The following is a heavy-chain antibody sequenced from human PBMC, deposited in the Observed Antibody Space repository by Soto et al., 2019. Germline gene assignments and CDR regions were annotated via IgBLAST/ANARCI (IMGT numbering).Heavy chain of an antibody. D-gene: IGHD1-26*01. CDR3: ANSVGDTTGDY. CDR2: ISYDGSNK. J-gene: IGHJ4*02. CDR1: GFTFSSYG. V-gene: IGHV3-30*18. Sequence: QVQLVESGGGVVQPGRSLRLSCAASGFTFSSYGMHWVRQAPGKGLEWVAVISYDGSNKYYADSVKGRFTISRDNSKNTLYLQMNSLRAEDTAVYYCANSVGDTTGDYWGQGTLVTVSS.